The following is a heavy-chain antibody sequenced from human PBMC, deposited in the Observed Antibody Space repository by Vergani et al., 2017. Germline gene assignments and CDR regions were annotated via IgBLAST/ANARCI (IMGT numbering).Heavy chain of an antibody. Sequence: QLQLQESGPGLVKPSETLSLTCTVSGGSISSSSYYWGWIRQPPGKGLEWIGEINHSGSTNYNPSLKSRVTISVDTSKNQFSLKLSSVTAADTAVYYCARGLQLWGYYYYYMDVWGKGTTVTVSS. V-gene: IGHV4-39*07. CDR1: GGSISSSSYY. CDR2: INHSGST. CDR3: ARGLQLWGYYYYYMDV. J-gene: IGHJ6*03. D-gene: IGHD5-18*01.